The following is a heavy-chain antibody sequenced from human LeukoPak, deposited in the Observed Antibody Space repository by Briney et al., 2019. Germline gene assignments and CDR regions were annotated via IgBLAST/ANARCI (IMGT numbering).Heavy chain of an antibody. V-gene: IGHV3-23*01. J-gene: IGHJ4*02. CDR2: SNGDGRAT. CDR3: AKDRPNYYGSNGHYYRRDGDY. CDR1: GLTFSSYA. Sequence: GGSLRLSCAASGLTFSSYAMRWVRQSTGKGLEWFASSNGDGRATYYSHSVKGRFTISRDNSRNTLYLQMNSLRAEDTAVYYCAKDRPNYYGSNGHYYRRDGDYWGQGTLVTVSS. D-gene: IGHD3-22*01.